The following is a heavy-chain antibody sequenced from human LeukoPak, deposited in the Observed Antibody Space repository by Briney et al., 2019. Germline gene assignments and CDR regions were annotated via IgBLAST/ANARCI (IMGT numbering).Heavy chain of an antibody. Sequence: GGSLRLSCAASGFTFSSYSMNWVRQAPGKGLEWVSSISSSSSYIYYADSVKGRFTISRDNAKNSLYLQMYSLRAEDTAVYYCAKGQMAVAGTEDYWGQGTLVTVSS. D-gene: IGHD6-19*01. CDR3: AKGQMAVAGTEDY. CDR2: ISSSSSYI. J-gene: IGHJ4*02. V-gene: IGHV3-21*01. CDR1: GFTFSSYS.